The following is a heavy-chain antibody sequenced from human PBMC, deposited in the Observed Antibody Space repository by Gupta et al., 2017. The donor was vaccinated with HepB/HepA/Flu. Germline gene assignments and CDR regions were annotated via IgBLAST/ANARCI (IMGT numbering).Heavy chain of an antibody. CDR3: ARGPRGPAALEYFQH. Sequence: QVQLQQWGAGLLKPSETLSLTCAVYGGSFSGYYWSWIRQPPGKGLEWIGEINHSGSTNYNPSLKSRVTISVDTSKNQFSLKLSSVTAADTAVYYCARGPRGPAALEYFQHWGQGTLVTVSS. J-gene: IGHJ1*01. V-gene: IGHV4-34*01. D-gene: IGHD2-2*01. CDR2: INHSGST. CDR1: GGSFSGYY.